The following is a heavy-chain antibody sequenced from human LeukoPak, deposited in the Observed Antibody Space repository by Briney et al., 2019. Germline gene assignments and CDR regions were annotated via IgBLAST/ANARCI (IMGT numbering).Heavy chain of an antibody. V-gene: IGHV4-39*01. D-gene: IGHD3-16*02. Sequence: PSETLSLTCTVSGGSISSSSYYWGWIRQPPGKGLEWIGSIYYSGSTYYNPSLKSRVTISVDTSKNQFSLKLSSVTAADTAVYYCARIGYYDCVWGSYRGYYFDYWGQGTLVTVSS. CDR3: ARIGYYDCVWGSYRGYYFDY. J-gene: IGHJ4*02. CDR2: IYYSGST. CDR1: GGSISSSSYY.